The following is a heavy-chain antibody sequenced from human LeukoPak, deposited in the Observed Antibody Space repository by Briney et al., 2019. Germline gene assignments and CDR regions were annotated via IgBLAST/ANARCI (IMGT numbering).Heavy chain of an antibody. J-gene: IGHJ5*02. Sequence: GGSLRLSCAASGFTFSSYNMNWVRQAPGKGLEWVSSISSSSSYIYYADSVKGRFTISRDNAKNTLYLQMNSLGAEDTAVYYCARDGYYYDTQGWFDPWGQGTLVTVSS. CDR1: GFTFSSYN. V-gene: IGHV3-21*01. D-gene: IGHD3-22*01. CDR3: ARDGYYYDTQGWFDP. CDR2: ISSSSSYI.